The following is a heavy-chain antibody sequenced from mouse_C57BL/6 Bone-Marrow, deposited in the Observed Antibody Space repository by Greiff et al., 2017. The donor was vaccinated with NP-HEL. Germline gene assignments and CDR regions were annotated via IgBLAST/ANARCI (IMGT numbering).Heavy chain of an antibody. CDR3: ARLPHYYGSSYGYFDV. Sequence: VQLKESGPSLVRPSQTLSLTCTVTGFSINSDCYWIWIRQFPGNKLEYIGYTFYSGITYYNPSLESRTYITRDTSKNQFSLKLSSVTTEDTATYYCARLPHYYGSSYGYFDVWGTGTTVTVSS. CDR1: GFSINSDCY. CDR2: TFYSGIT. V-gene: IGHV3-3*01. J-gene: IGHJ1*03. D-gene: IGHD1-1*01.